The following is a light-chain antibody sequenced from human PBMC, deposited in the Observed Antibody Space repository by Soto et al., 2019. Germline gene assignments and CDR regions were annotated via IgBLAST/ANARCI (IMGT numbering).Light chain of an antibody. CDR1: QSVGGTF. CDR3: QQYSSSPQT. CDR2: GAS. Sequence: EIVLTQSPGTLPLSPGEGATLSCRASQSVGGTFLAWYQQKGGQAPRLLIHGASNRATGVPDRFYGTGSGTDFTLTISRLEPEDFAVYYCQQYSSSPQTFGQGTKVDIK. V-gene: IGKV3-20*01. J-gene: IGKJ1*01.